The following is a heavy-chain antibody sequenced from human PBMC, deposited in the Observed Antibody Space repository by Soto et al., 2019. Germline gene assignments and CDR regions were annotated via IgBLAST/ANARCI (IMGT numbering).Heavy chain of an antibody. J-gene: IGHJ3*02. V-gene: IGHV4-4*02. CDR3: ARAGQAGTIGQDAFDI. CDR2: IYHSGST. CDR1: SGSISSSNW. D-gene: IGHD1-7*01. Sequence: QVQLQESGPGLVKPSGTLSLTCAVSSGSISSSNWWSWVRQPPGKGLEWIGEIYHSGSTNYNPSLKSRVTISVDQSKNQFSLKLSSVTAADTAVYYCARAGQAGTIGQDAFDIWGQGTMVTVSS.